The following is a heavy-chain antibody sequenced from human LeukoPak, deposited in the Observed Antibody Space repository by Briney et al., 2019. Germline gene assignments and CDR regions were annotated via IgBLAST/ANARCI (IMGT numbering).Heavy chain of an antibody. Sequence: GGSLRLSCVGSTFTFSDYGMHWVRQAPGKGLEWVAFIRNDGAKTYYADSAKGRFTISRDNSRNTLYLQMNSLRAEDTAVYYCAKDDGLDYWGQGTLVTVSS. CDR3: AKDDGLDY. CDR1: TFTFSDYG. J-gene: IGHJ4*02. CDR2: IRNDGAKT. V-gene: IGHV3-30*02.